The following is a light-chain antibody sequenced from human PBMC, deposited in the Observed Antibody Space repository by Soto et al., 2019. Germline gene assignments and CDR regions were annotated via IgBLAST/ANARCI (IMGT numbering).Light chain of an antibody. CDR3: QQYNSYVT. Sequence: DIQMTQSPSTLSASVGDRVTITCRASQSINSWLAWYQQKSGKAPKLLIYDASSLESGVPSRFSGSGSGTEFTLTISRLQPDDFATYLCQQYNSYVTFGPGTKVDIK. J-gene: IGKJ3*01. CDR1: QSINSW. V-gene: IGKV1-5*01. CDR2: DAS.